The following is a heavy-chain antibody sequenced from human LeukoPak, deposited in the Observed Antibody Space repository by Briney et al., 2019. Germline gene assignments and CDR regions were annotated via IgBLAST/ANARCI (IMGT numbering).Heavy chain of an antibody. V-gene: IGHV3-48*03. CDR3: AGYCSGGSCYLPPT. Sequence: PGGSLRLSCAASGFTFSSYEMNWVRQAPGKGLEWVSYISSSGSTTYYADSVKGRFTISRDNAKNSLYLQMNSLRAEDTAVYYCAGYCSGGSCYLPPTWGQGTLVTVSS. J-gene: IGHJ4*02. CDR2: ISSSGSTT. CDR1: GFTFSSYE. D-gene: IGHD2-15*01.